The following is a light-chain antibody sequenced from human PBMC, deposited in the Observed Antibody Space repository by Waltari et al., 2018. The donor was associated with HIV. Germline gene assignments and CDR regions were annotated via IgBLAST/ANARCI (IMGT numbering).Light chain of an antibody. CDR2: DND. CDR3: GTWDSGLSSGV. J-gene: IGLJ1*01. CDR1: SSHIDTND. Sequence: QSVLTQPPPASAAPGPKVPISCSASSSHIDTNDVSSFQQFPGTAPKLLIYDNDKRYSGIPDRFSASKSGASATLGITGLQTGDEADYYCGTWDSGLSSGVFGSGTKVSVL. V-gene: IGLV1-51*01.